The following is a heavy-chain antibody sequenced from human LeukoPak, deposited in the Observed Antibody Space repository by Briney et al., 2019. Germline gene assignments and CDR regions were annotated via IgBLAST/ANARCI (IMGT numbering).Heavy chain of an antibody. V-gene: IGHV1-69*13. CDR2: IIPIFGTA. Sequence: ASVTVSFTASVGTFSIYAISWVRQAPGQGLEWMGGIIPIFGTANYAQKFQGRVTITADEFTSTAYMELSSLRSEDTAVYYCARHNPRKNEFDYWGQGTLVTVSS. D-gene: IGHD1-1*01. CDR3: ARHNPRKNEFDY. J-gene: IGHJ4*02. CDR1: VGTFSIYA.